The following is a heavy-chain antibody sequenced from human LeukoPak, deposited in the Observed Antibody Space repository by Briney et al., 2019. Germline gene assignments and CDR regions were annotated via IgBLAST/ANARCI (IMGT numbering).Heavy chain of an antibody. CDR1: GYTFTSYG. J-gene: IGHJ6*03. D-gene: IGHD3-10*01. V-gene: IGHV1-18*01. CDR2: ISAYNGNT. Sequence: GASVKVSCKASGYTFTSYGISWVRQAPGQGLEWMGWISAYNGNTNYAQKLQGRVTMTRDTSTSTVYMELSSLRSEDTAVYYCARGITMVRGVPDYYYYMDVWGKGTTVTVSS. CDR3: ARGITMVRGVPDYYYYMDV.